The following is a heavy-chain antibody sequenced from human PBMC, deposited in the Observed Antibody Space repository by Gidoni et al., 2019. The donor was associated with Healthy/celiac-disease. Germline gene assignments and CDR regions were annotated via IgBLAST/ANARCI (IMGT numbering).Heavy chain of an antibody. Sequence: EVQLVESGGGLVKPGGSLRLSCAASGFTFSSYSMNWVRQAPGKGLEWVSSISSSSSYIYYADSVKGRFTISRDNAKNSLYLQMNSLRAEDTAVYYCARDQEIQLWFRPAGYYYGMDVWGQGTTVTVSS. V-gene: IGHV3-21*01. CDR2: ISSSSSYI. D-gene: IGHD5-18*01. J-gene: IGHJ6*02. CDR1: GFTFSSYS. CDR3: ARDQEIQLWFRPAGYYYGMDV.